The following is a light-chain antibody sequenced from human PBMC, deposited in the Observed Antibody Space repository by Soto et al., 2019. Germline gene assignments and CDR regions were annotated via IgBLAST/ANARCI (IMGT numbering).Light chain of an antibody. CDR3: QQYNSYPYT. J-gene: IGKJ3*01. CDR1: QSISSY. Sequence: IQLTQSPSSLSASVGDRVTITCRASQSISSYLAWYQQKPGKAPRLLIYAASTLESGVPSRFSGSGSGTEFTRTISSLQPDDFATYYCQQYNSYPYTFGPGTKVDIK. V-gene: IGKV1-9*01. CDR2: AAS.